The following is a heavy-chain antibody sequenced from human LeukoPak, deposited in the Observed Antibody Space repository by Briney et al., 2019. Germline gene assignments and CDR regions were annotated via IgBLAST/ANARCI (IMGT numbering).Heavy chain of an antibody. CDR1: GGSFSNYA. J-gene: IGHJ4*02. CDR2: MNPNMCNT. D-gene: IGHD6-19*01. CDR3: ARGGAVALDY. Sequence: ASVKASCKASGGSFSNYAINWVRQATGQGLEWMGWMNPNMCNTGYAQKFQGRVTMTRNTSISTAYMELSRLRSEDTAVYYCARGGAVALDYWGQGTLVTVSS. V-gene: IGHV1-8*02.